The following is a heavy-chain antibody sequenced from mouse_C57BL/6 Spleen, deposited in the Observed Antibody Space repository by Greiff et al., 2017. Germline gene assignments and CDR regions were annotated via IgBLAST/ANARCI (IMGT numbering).Heavy chain of an antibody. CDR1: GYTFTSYW. J-gene: IGHJ3*01. V-gene: IGHV1-72*01. Sequence: QVQLKQPGAELVKPGASVKLSCKASGYTFTSYWMHWVKQRPGRGLEWIGRIDPNSGGTKYNEKFKSKATLTVDKPSSTAYMQLSSLTSEDSAVYYCAREHSKGGFAYWGQGTLVTVSA. CDR2: IDPNSGGT. D-gene: IGHD2-5*01. CDR3: AREHSKGGFAY.